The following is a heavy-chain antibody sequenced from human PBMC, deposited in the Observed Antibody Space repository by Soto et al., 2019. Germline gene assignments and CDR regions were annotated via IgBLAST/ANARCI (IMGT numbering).Heavy chain of an antibody. J-gene: IGHJ5*02. D-gene: IGHD3-10*01. CDR2: ISEGAGST. CDR1: GFPFSSYI. Sequence: EVQLLESGGGLVQPGGSLRLSCAASGFPFSSYIMSWVRQAPGKGLEWVSIISEGAGSTYYADSVKGRFTISRDNSKNMLYLQMNSLRADDTAVYSCARMYGSGGRGWFDPWGQGTLVTVSS. CDR3: ARMYGSGGRGWFDP. V-gene: IGHV3-23*01.